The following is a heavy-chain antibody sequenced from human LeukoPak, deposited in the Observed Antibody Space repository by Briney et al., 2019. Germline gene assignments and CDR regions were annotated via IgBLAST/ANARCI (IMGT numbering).Heavy chain of an antibody. Sequence: GSLRLSCAASGFTFSSYSMNWVRQAPGKGLEWVSYISSSSSSIYYADSVKGRFTISRDNAKNSLYLQMNSLRAEDTAVYYCARDQDCSGGSCYGAFDIWGQGTMVTVSS. CDR2: ISSSSSSI. CDR1: GFTFSSYS. CDR3: ARDQDCSGGSCYGAFDI. V-gene: IGHV3-48*04. J-gene: IGHJ3*02. D-gene: IGHD2-15*01.